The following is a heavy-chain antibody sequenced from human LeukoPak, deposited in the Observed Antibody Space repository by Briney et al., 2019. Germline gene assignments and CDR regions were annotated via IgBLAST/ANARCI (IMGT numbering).Heavy chain of an antibody. CDR1: GGSISSYY. D-gene: IGHD3-22*01. J-gene: IGHJ4*02. CDR3: ARDRRYYDSSGYYGRFDY. V-gene: IGHV4-59*01. CDR2: IYYSGST. Sequence: PSETLSLTCTVSGGSISSYYWSWIRQPPGKGLEWIGCIYYSGSTNYNPSLKSRVTISVDTSKNQFSLKLSSVTAADTAVYYCARDRRYYDSSGYYGRFDYWGQGTLVTVSS.